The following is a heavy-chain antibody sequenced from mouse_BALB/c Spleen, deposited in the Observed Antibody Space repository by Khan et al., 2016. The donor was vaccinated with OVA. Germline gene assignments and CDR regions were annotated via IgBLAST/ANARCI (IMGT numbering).Heavy chain of an antibody. CDR1: GHTFTKYG. CDR3: ARPPYFSYVLDN. D-gene: IGHD2-10*01. V-gene: IGHV9-3-1*01. Sequence: QNQLVQSGPELKKPGETVKISCKASGHTFTKYGMNWVKQAPGKGLKWMGWINTYTREPTYADDFNGRFAFSLETSASTAYLQINNLKNEDTATYFCARPPYFSYVLDNWGQGTSVTVSS. CDR2: INTYTREP. J-gene: IGHJ4*01.